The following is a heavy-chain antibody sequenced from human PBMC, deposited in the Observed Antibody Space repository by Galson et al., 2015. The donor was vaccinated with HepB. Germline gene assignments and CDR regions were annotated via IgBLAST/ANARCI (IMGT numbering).Heavy chain of an antibody. CDR1: GYTFTSYG. J-gene: IGHJ4*02. V-gene: IGHV1-18*01. CDR2: ISAYNGNT. CDR3: ARDGILGSGSPGNGY. Sequence: SVKVSCKASGYTFTSYGISWVRQAPGQGLEWVGWISAYNGNTNYAQKLQGRVTMTTDTSTSTAYMELRSLRSDDTAVYYCARDGILGSGSPGNGYWGQGTLVTVSS. D-gene: IGHD3-10*01.